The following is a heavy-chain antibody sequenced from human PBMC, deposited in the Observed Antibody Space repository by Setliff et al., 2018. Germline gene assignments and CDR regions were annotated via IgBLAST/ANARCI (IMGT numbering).Heavy chain of an antibody. Sequence: PGGSLRLSCAASGFTFSTYWMSWVRQAPGKGLEWVANIKQDGSEKYYVDSVKGRFSISRDNAKNSLYLQMNSLRAEDTAVYYCARANYYDSKGIWWDYWGQGTMVTVSS. J-gene: IGHJ4*03. CDR1: GFTFSTYW. D-gene: IGHD3-22*01. CDR3: ARANYYDSKGIWWDY. CDR2: IKQDGSEK. V-gene: IGHV3-7*03.